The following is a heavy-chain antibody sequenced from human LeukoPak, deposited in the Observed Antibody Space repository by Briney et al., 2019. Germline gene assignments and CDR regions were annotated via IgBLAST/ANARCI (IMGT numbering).Heavy chain of an antibody. CDR2: ISGSGGST. D-gene: IGHD3-16*01. V-gene: IGHV3-23*01. CDR1: GFTFSSYA. J-gene: IGHJ4*02. CDR3: ASNWAYDYVVQSY. Sequence: PGGSLRLSCAASGFTFSSYAMSWVRQAPGKGLEWVSAISGSGGSTYYADPVKGRFTISRGNFKSTLYLQMNSLKAEDTAVYYCASNWAYDYVVQSYWGQGTLVTVSS.